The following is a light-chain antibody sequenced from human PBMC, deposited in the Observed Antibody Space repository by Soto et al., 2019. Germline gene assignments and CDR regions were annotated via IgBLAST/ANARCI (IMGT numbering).Light chain of an antibody. Sequence: EIGLTQSPGTLSFSPGERATLSCRASQSVTSNYLAWYQQKPGQAPRLLIYGSSSRATGIPDRFSGRGSGTEFTLTISRLEPEDIAVYYCQQYGSSPLTFGGGTKVDI. V-gene: IGKV3-20*01. CDR1: QSVTSNY. CDR2: GSS. J-gene: IGKJ4*01. CDR3: QQYGSSPLT.